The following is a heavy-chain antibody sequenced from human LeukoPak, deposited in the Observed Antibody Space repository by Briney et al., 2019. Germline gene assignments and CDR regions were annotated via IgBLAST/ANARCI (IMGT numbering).Heavy chain of an antibody. D-gene: IGHD2-15*01. CDR3: AKNPGYSPGAQYFDY. CDR1: GFTFSSYT. CDR2: VSGSGGNI. Sequence: GGSLRLSCAASGFTFSSYTMSWVRQAPGKGLEWVSGVSGSGGNIHYADSVKGRFTISRDNSKNTLYLQMNSLRAEDTAVYYCAKNPGYSPGAQYFDYWGQGTLVTVSS. V-gene: IGHV3-23*01. J-gene: IGHJ4*02.